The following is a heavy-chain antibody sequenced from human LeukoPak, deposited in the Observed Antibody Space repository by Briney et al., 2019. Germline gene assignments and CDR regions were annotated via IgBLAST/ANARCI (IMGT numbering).Heavy chain of an antibody. CDR2: ISGSADNS. CDR1: GFTFSSYA. Sequence: GGSLRLSCAASGFTFSSYAMSWVRQAPGKGLEWVSAISGSADNSYYADSVKGRLTISRDNSKNTLYLQMNSLRAEDTAVYYCAKVAGIVGAITGLDYWGQGTLVTVSS. D-gene: IGHD1-26*01. J-gene: IGHJ4*02. V-gene: IGHV3-23*01. CDR3: AKVAGIVGAITGLDY.